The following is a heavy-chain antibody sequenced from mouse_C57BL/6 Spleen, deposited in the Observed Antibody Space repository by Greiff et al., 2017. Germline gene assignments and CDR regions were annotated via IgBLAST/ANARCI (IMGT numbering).Heavy chain of an antibody. Sequence: ESGPGLVKPSQSLSLTCSVTGYSITSGYYWNWIRQFPGNKLEWMGYISYDGSNNYNPSLKNRISITHDTSKNQFFLKLNSVTTEDTATYYCAREGYYYGSSSYYAMDYWGQGTSVTVSS. CDR1: GYSITSGYY. V-gene: IGHV3-6*01. D-gene: IGHD1-1*01. CDR3: AREGYYYGSSSYYAMDY. CDR2: ISYDGSN. J-gene: IGHJ4*01.